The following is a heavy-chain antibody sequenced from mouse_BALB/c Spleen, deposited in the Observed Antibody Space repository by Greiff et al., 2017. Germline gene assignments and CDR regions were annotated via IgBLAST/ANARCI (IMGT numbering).Heavy chain of an antibody. CDR2: IDPANGNT. Sequence: EVQLQQSGAELVKPGASVKLSCTASGFNIKDTYMHWVKQRPEQGLEWIGRIDPANGNTKYDPKFQGKATITADTSSNTAYLHLSSLTSEDTAVYYCASSYGNYYFDYWGQGTTLTVSS. V-gene: IGHV14-3*02. CDR3: ASSYGNYYFDY. J-gene: IGHJ2*01. D-gene: IGHD2-1*01. CDR1: GFNIKDTY.